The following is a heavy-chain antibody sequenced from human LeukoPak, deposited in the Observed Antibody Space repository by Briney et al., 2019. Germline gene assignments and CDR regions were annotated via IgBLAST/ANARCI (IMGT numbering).Heavy chain of an antibody. J-gene: IGHJ5*02. Sequence: ASVKVSCKASGYTFTSHDISWVRQAPGQGLEWMGWIGPHNGNTNYAQKLQGRVTMTTDTSTSTAYMELRSLTSDDTAVYYCARDGHGGNWFDPWGQGTLVTVSS. D-gene: IGHD3-16*01. V-gene: IGHV1-18*01. CDR3: ARDGHGGNWFDP. CDR1: GYTFTSHD. CDR2: IGPHNGNT.